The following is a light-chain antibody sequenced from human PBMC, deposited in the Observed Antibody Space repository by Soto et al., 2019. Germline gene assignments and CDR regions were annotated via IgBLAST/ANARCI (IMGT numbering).Light chain of an antibody. CDR3: QQYNNCPPDT. Sequence: EIVMTQSPATLSVSPGESDTLSCRASQSVSINVAWYQQKPGQAPRLLIHHASTRATSTPARFSGSGSGTEFTLIIKSLQFVVFDVSSCQQYNNCPPDTF. J-gene: IGKJ2*01. V-gene: IGKV3-15*01. CDR2: HAS. CDR1: QSVSIN.